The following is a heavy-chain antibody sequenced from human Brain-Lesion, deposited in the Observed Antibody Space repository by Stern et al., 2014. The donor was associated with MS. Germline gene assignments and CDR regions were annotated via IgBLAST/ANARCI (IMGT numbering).Heavy chain of an antibody. J-gene: IGHJ3*02. V-gene: IGHV3-9*01. CDR3: AKDGAGYYYDSSGAFDI. Sequence: QLVESGGGLVQPGRSLRLSCAASGFSFDDYAWHWVRQAPGKGLEWVSGIRWNSGSIGYADSVKGRFTSSRNNAKNSLYLQMNSLRAEDTALYYCAKDGAGYYYDSSGAFDIWGQGTMVTVSS. D-gene: IGHD3-22*01. CDR2: IRWNSGSI. CDR1: GFSFDDYA.